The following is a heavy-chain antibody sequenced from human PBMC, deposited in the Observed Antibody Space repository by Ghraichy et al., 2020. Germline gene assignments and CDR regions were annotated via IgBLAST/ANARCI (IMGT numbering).Heavy chain of an antibody. J-gene: IGHJ4*02. CDR2: ISGSGGST. CDR3: AKDLGEIVVVDY. Sequence: GGSLRLSCAASGFTFSSYAMSWVRQAPGKGLEWVSAISGSGGSTYYADSVKGRFSISRDNSKNTLYLQMNSLRAEDTAVYYCAKDLGEIVVVDYWGQGTLVTVSS. D-gene: IGHD2-21*01. CDR1: GFTFSSYA. V-gene: IGHV3-23*01.